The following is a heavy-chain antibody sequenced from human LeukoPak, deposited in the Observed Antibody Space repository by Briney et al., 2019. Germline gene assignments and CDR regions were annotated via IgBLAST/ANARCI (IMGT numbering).Heavy chain of an antibody. J-gene: IGHJ4*02. V-gene: IGHV1-18*04. CDR3: ARVGITMVRGVIPADY. Sequence: EASVKVSCKASGYTFTGYYMHWVRQAPGQGLEWMGWISAYNGNTNYAQKLQGRVTMTTDTSTSTAYMELRSLRSDDTAVYYCARVGITMVRGVIPADYWGQGTLVTVSS. D-gene: IGHD3-10*01. CDR2: ISAYNGNT. CDR1: GYTFTGYY.